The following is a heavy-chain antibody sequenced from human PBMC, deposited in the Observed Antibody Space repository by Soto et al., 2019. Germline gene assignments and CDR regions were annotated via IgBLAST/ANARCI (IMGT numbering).Heavy chain of an antibody. Sequence: HPGGSLRLSCVASGFSFSSTDMSWVRQAPGKGLEWVSVITGSGATTIYADSVRGRFTTSRDNSKNTLYLQMNSLRAEDTAQYFCAKLTSHWGQGTLVTVSS. V-gene: IGHV3-23*01. J-gene: IGHJ4*02. CDR2: ITGSGATT. CDR1: GFSFSSTD. CDR3: AKLTSH.